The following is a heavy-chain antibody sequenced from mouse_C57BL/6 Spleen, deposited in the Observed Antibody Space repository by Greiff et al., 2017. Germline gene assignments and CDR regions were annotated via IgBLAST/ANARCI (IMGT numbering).Heavy chain of an antibody. D-gene: IGHD1-1*01. CDR3: ARDTTVVPFDY. CDR2: IDPEDGET. Sequence: VQLQQSGAELVKPGASVKLSCTASGFNIKDYYMHWVKQRTEQGLEWIGRIDPEDGETQYAPKFQGKATITADTSSNTAYLQLSSLTSEATAVYYCARDTTVVPFDYWGQGTTLTVSS. V-gene: IGHV14-2*01. J-gene: IGHJ2*01. CDR1: GFNIKDYY.